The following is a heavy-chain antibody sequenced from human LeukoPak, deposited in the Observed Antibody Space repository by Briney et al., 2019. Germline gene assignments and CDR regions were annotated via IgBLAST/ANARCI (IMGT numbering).Heavy chain of an antibody. CDR2: IDPSGAST. Sequence: ASVKVSCKASGYTFTNYYIHWVRQAPGQGLEWMGLIDPSGASTSYAQNFQGRVTMTRDTSTSTVYMELSSLRSEDTAVYYCARGPRFGELLWHWFDPWGQGTLVTVSS. D-gene: IGHD3-10*01. J-gene: IGHJ5*02. CDR3: ARGPRFGELLWHWFDP. V-gene: IGHV1-46*01. CDR1: GYTFTNYY.